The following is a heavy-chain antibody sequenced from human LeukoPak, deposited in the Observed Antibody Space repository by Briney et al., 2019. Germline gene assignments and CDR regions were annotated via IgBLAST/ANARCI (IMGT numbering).Heavy chain of an antibody. J-gene: IGHJ5*02. CDR1: GGSLSGYY. V-gene: IGHV4-34*01. D-gene: IGHD3-9*01. Sequence: SETLSLTCGVYGGSLSGYYWSWIRQPPGKGLGWIGEITDSGNSDYNPSLKSRVTISIDTSKNEFSLNLRSVTAADTAVYYCARGRIQVWLSVNWFDPWGQGTQVAVSS. CDR2: ITDSGNS. CDR3: ARGRIQVWLSVNWFDP.